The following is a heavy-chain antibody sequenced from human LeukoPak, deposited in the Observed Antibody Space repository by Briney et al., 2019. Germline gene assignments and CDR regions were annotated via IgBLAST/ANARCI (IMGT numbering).Heavy chain of an antibody. Sequence: SGPTLVKPTQTLTLTCTFSGFSLSTRGVGVGWIRQPPGKALEWLALIYWDDDKRYSPSLKSRLTITKDTSKNQVVLTMTNMDPVDTATYYCAHGPPGYSSGWYLAFDIWGQGTMVTVSS. V-gene: IGHV2-5*02. CDR3: AHGPPGYSSGWYLAFDI. CDR1: GFSLSTRGVG. D-gene: IGHD6-19*01. CDR2: IYWDDDK. J-gene: IGHJ3*02.